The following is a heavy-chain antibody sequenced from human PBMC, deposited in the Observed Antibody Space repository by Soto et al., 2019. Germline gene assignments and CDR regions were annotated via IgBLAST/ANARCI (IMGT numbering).Heavy chain of an antibody. CDR3: ASSGGFTIANYIWGNAFEI. V-gene: IGHV3-21*01. D-gene: IGHD3-16*01. J-gene: IGHJ3*02. CDR2: ISSSSSYI. Sequence: EVQLVESGGGLVKPGGSLRLSCAASGFTFSSYSMNWVRQAPGKGLEWVSSISSSSSYIYYADSVKGRLTISRDNAKNSLYLQMNSLRAEDTAVYYCASSGGFTIANYIWGNAFEIWGQGTMVTVSS. CDR1: GFTFSSYS.